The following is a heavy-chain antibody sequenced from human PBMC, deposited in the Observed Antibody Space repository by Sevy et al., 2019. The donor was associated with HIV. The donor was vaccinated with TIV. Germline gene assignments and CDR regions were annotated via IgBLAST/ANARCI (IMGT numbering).Heavy chain of an antibody. D-gene: IGHD5-12*01. J-gene: IGHJ3*02. Sequence: GGSLRLSCTASTFTFSTYAMNWVRQAPGKGLEWVSYISGSSNYIYYADSLKGRFTISRDNAQDSLYLQMTSLRAEDTAVYYCARSGMAWDAFDIWGQGTMVTVSS. CDR2: ISGSSNYI. V-gene: IGHV3-21*01. CDR3: ARSGMAWDAFDI. CDR1: TFTFSTYA.